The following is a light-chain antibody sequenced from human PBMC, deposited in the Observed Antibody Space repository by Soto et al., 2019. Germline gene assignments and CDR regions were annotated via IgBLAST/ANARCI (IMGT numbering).Light chain of an antibody. CDR2: DAS. Sequence: DIQMTQPPSSVSASVGDRVTITCRASQSISSWLAWYQQKPGKAPKLLIYDASSLESGVPSRFSGSGSGTEFTLTISSLQPDDFATYYCQQYNSYSTFGQGTKVDIK. CDR3: QQYNSYST. J-gene: IGKJ1*01. V-gene: IGKV1-5*01. CDR1: QSISSW.